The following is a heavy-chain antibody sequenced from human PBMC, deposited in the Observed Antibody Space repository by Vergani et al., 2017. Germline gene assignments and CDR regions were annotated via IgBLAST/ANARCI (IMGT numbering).Heavy chain of an antibody. J-gene: IGHJ4*02. CDR2: INHNSGGT. CDR1: GYTFTDYF. D-gene: IGHD2-2*01. V-gene: IGHV1-2*02. CDR3: ARVGTSSNRDYFDY. Sequence: QVQLVQSGAEVKKPGASVKVSCKASGYTFTDYFMHWVRQAPGQGLEWMGFINHNSGGTNYAQKFQGRVTMTRDTCISTAYMELSNLRSDDTAVYYCARVGTSSNRDYFDYWGQGTLVTVSS.